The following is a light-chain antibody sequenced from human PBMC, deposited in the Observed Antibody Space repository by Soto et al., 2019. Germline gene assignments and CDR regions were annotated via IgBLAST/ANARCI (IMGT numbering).Light chain of an antibody. CDR2: AAS. J-gene: IGKJ1*01. CDR3: QQSFRARS. V-gene: IGKV1-39*01. CDR1: QSISGY. Sequence: DIQMTQSPSSLSASVGDRVTITCRASQSISGYLNWYQQKPGKAPDLLIYAASTLQSGVPSRFSASGFVTEFTLTITSLQPEELATSHWQQSFRARSFGQGTRV.